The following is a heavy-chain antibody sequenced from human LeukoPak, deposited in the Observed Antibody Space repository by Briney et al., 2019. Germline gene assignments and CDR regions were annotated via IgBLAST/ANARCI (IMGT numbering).Heavy chain of an antibody. J-gene: IGHJ6*02. CDR1: GGTFSCYA. V-gene: IGHV1-69*13. D-gene: IGHD5-12*01. CDR3: AMRRRYSGYDWYYYYGMDV. Sequence: ASVKVSCKASGGTFSCYAISWVRQAPGQGLEWMGGIIPIFGTANYAQKFQGRVTITADESTSTAYMELSSLRSEDTAVYYCAMRRRYSGYDWYYYYGMDVWGQGTTVTVSS. CDR2: IIPIFGTA.